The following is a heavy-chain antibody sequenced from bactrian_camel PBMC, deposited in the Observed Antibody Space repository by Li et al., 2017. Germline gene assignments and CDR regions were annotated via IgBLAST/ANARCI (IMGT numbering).Heavy chain of an antibody. V-gene: IGHV3-2*01. D-gene: IGHD5*01. CDR3: AAGQGVGWCLDVIRVGAEPDFDY. CDR2: NYTGNGTA. J-gene: IGHJ6*01. Sequence: HVQLVESGGGSVQAGGSLRLSCVASGDIYSSDCMGWFRQAPGKEREGVASNYTGNGTAYYDDSMKGRFTISQNNAERTITLQMNNLKPEDTAVYYCAAGQGVGWCLDVIRVGAEPDFDYWGHGTQVTVS. CDR1: GDIYSSDC.